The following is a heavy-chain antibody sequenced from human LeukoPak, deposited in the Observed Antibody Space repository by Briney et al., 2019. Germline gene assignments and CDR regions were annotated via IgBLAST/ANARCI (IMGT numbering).Heavy chain of an antibody. V-gene: IGHV1-69*04. CDR1: GGTFSSYA. CDR3: AREASGTVYSDF. Sequence: ASVKVSCKASGGTFSSYAISWVRQAPGQGLEWMGRIIPILGIANYAQKFQGRVTITADKSTSTAYMELDSLRSDDTAVYYCAREASGTVYSDFWGQGTLVTVSS. CDR2: IIPILGIA. J-gene: IGHJ4*02. D-gene: IGHD6-13*01.